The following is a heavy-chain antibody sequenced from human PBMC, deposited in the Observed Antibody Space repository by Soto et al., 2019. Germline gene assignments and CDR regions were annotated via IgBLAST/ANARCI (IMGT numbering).Heavy chain of an antibody. CDR2: IDWDDDK. J-gene: IGHJ4*02. V-gene: IGHV2-70*04. CDR3: ARIPPYCGGDCAHPLDY. CDR1: GFSLSTSGMR. Sequence: SGPTLVNPTQPLTLTCPFSGFSLSTSGMRVSWIRQPPGKALEWLARIDWDDDKFYSTSLKTRLTISKDTSKNQVVLTMTNMDPVDTATYYCARIPPYCGGDCAHPLDYWGQGTLVNV. D-gene: IGHD2-21*02.